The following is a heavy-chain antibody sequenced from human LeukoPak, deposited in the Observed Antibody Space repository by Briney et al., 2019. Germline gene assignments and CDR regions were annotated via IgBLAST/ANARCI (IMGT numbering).Heavy chain of an antibody. V-gene: IGHV1-8*03. CDR1: GGTFSSYA. Sequence: ASVKVSCKASGGTFSSYAISWVRQATGQGLEWMGWMNPNSGNTAYAQKFQGRVTITRNTSISTAYMELSSLRSEDTAIYYCAREDYYDSGSSDYWGQGTLVTVSS. J-gene: IGHJ4*02. D-gene: IGHD3-22*01. CDR2: MNPNSGNT. CDR3: AREDYYDSGSSDY.